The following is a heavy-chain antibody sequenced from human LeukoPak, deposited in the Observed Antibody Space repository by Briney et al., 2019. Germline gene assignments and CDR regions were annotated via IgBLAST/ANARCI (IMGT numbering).Heavy chain of an antibody. D-gene: IGHD5-24*01. CDR2: IYSGGST. CDR1: GFTVSSNY. CDR3: AKEGRSLQTY. J-gene: IGHJ4*02. V-gene: IGHV3-53*01. Sequence: GGSLRLSCAASGFTVSSNYMSWVRQAPGKGLEWVSVIYSGGSTYYADSVEGRFTISRDNAKNSLYLQMNSLRVEDTAVYYCAKEGRSLQTYWGQGTPVTVSS.